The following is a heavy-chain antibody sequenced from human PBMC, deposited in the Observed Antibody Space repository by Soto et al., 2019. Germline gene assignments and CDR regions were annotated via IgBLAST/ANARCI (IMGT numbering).Heavy chain of an antibody. V-gene: IGHV1-69*13. Sequence: ASVKVSCKASGGTFSSYAISWVRQAPGQGLEWMGGIIPIFGTANYAQKFQGRVTITADESTSTAYMELSSLRSEDTAVYYCATPTYYDFWSGYYFDYWGQGTLVTVSS. CDR2: IIPIFGTA. J-gene: IGHJ4*02. D-gene: IGHD3-3*01. CDR3: ATPTYYDFWSGYYFDY. CDR1: GGTFSSYA.